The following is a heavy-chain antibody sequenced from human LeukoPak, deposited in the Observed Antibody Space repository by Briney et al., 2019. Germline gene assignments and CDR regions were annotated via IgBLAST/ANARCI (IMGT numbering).Heavy chain of an antibody. CDR2: IYYSGST. D-gene: IGHD2-15*01. Sequence: SENLSLTCTVSGGSVSSGSYYWSWIRQPPGKGLEWIGYIYYSGSTNYNPSLKSRVTISVDTSKNQFSLKLSSVTAADTAVYYCARGVVVAATAIWFDPWGQGTLVTVSS. CDR1: GGSVSSGSYY. V-gene: IGHV4-61*01. CDR3: ARGVVVAATAIWFDP. J-gene: IGHJ5*02.